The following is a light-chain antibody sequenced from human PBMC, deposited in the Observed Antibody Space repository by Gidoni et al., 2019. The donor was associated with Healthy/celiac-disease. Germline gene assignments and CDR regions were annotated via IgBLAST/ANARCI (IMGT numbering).Light chain of an antibody. CDR2: VAS. Sequence: EIVLTQDPGTLSLSPGERATLSCRASQSVSSSYLAWYQQKPGQAPRLLIYVASSRATGIPDRFSGSGSGTDFTLTISRLEPEDFAVYYCQQYGSSPGTFXXXTKVEIK. J-gene: IGKJ1*01. CDR3: QQYGSSPGT. V-gene: IGKV3-20*01. CDR1: QSVSSSY.